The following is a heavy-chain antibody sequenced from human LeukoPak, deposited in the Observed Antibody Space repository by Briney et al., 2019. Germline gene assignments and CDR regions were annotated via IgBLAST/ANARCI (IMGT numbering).Heavy chain of an antibody. CDR2: IYYSGST. Sequence: SETLSLTCTVSGGSISSSSYYWGWIRQPPGKGLEWIGSIYYSGSTYYNPSLKSRVTISVDTSKNQFSLKLSSVTAADTAVYYCARRGGGSYYHVDYWGQGTLVTVSS. V-gene: IGHV4-39*01. J-gene: IGHJ4*02. CDR3: ARRGGGSYYHVDY. D-gene: IGHD1-26*01. CDR1: GGSISSSSYY.